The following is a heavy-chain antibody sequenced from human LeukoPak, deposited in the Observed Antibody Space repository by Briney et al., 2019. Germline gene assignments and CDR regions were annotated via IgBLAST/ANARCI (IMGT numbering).Heavy chain of an antibody. CDR2: INTITGNP. Sequence: ASVKVSCKASGYTFTSFAMNWVRQAPGQGPEWMGWINTITGNPTYAQGFTGRFVFSLDTSVSTAYLQISSLKAEDTAVYYCARDWRGPYYYYGMDVWGQGTTVTVSS. V-gene: IGHV7-4-1*02. CDR3: ARDWRGPYYYYGMDV. D-gene: IGHD3-3*01. CDR1: GYTFTSFA. J-gene: IGHJ6*02.